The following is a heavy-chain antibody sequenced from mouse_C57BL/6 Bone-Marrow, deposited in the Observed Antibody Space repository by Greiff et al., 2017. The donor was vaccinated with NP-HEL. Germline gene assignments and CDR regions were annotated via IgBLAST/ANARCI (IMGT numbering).Heavy chain of an antibody. Sequence: VQLQESGPELVKPGASVKISCKASGYAFSSSWMNWVKQRPGQGLEWIGRIYPGDGDTNYNGKFKGKATLTADKSSSTAYMQLRSLTSEDSAVYFCARSGGYYPYYCEFGGRGPATTVT. CDR3: ARSGGYYPYYCEFGG. CDR1: GYAFSSSW. CDR2: IYPGDGDT. V-gene: IGHV1-82*01. D-gene: IGHD2-3*01. J-gene: IGHJ1*01.